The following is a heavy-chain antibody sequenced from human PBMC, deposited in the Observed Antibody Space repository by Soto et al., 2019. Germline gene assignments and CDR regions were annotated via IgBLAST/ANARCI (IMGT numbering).Heavy chain of an antibody. D-gene: IGHD4-17*01. Sequence: QVQLQESGPGLVKPSETLSLTCTVSGGSISSYYWSWIRQPPGKGLEWIGYIYYSGSTNYNPSLKRPVPISVDTSKNQFSLKLSSVTAADTAVYYCARGLGVTSNWFAPWGQGTLVTVSS. CDR3: ARGLGVTSNWFAP. V-gene: IGHV4-59*01. CDR1: GGSISSYY. J-gene: IGHJ5*02. CDR2: IYYSGST.